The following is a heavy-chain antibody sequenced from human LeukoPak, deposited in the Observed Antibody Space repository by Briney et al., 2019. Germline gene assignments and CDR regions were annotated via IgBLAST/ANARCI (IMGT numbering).Heavy chain of an antibody. J-gene: IGHJ4*02. CDR1: GGSFSSSSYY. D-gene: IGHD2-21*02. CDR3: ASSLVVTAISYFDY. V-gene: IGHV4-39*01. CDR2: IYYSGST. Sequence: SETLSLTCTVSGGSFSSSSYYWGWIRQPPGKGLEWIGSIYYSGSTYYNPSLKSRVTISVDTSKNQFSLKLSSVTAADTAVYYCASSLVVTAISYFDYWGQGTLVTVSS.